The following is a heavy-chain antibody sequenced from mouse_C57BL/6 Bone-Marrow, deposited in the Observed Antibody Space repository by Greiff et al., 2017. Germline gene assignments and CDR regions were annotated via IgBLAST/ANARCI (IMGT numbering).Heavy chain of an antibody. CDR1: GYSITSGYD. Sequence: EVQLQESGPGMVKPSQSLSLTCTVTGYSITSGYDWHWIRHFPGNKLEWMGYISYSGSTNYNPSLKSRISITHDTSKNHFFLKLNSVTTEDTATYYCARVGNAWFAYWGQGTLVTVSA. CDR3: ARVGNAWFAY. CDR2: ISYSGST. V-gene: IGHV3-1*01. J-gene: IGHJ3*01. D-gene: IGHD2-1*01.